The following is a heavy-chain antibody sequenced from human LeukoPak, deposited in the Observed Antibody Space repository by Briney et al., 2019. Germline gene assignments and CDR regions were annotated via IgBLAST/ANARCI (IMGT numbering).Heavy chain of an antibody. Sequence: PSETLSLTCAVYGGSFSGYYWSWIRQPPGKGREWIGEINHSGSTNYNPSLKSRVTISVDTSKNQFSLKLSSVTAADTAVHYCASAIAVAGPTHYYYYGMDVWGQGTTVTVSS. CDR1: GGSFSGYY. V-gene: IGHV4-34*01. CDR2: INHSGST. D-gene: IGHD6-19*01. CDR3: ASAIAVAGPTHYYYYGMDV. J-gene: IGHJ6*02.